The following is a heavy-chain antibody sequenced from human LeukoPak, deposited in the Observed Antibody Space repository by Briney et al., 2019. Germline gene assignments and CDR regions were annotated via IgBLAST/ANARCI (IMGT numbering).Heavy chain of an antibody. D-gene: IGHD6-13*01. CDR2: ISYDGSNK. CDR1: GFTFSSYG. V-gene: IGHV3-30*18. CDR3: AKLIAAAGNFDY. Sequence: GGSLRLSCAASGFTFSSYGMHWVRQAPDKALEWVAVISYDGSNKYYADSVKGRFTISRDNSKNTLYLQMNSLRAEDTAVYYCAKLIAAAGNFDYWGQGTLVTVSS. J-gene: IGHJ4*02.